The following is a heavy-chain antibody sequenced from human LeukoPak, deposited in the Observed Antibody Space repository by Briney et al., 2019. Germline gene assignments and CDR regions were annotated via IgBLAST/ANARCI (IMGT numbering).Heavy chain of an antibody. Sequence: GGSLRLSCAASGFTFSSYSMNWVRQAPGKGLEWVSSISSSSSYIYYADSVKGRFTISRDNAKNSLYLQMNSLRAEDTAVYYCARALNVGYYGMDVWGQGITVTVSS. CDR2: ISSSSSYI. J-gene: IGHJ6*02. CDR3: ARALNVGYYGMDV. CDR1: GFTFSSYS. D-gene: IGHD1-1*01. V-gene: IGHV3-21*01.